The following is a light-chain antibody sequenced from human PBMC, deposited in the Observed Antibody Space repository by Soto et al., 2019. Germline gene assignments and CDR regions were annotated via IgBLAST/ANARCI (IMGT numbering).Light chain of an antibody. CDR3: QQYNEWPRT. Sequence: EIVMTQSPATLSVSPGERATLSCRASQSVGTYLAWYQQKPGQAPRLLIYGASTRAAGISPRFSGGGSGTEFTLTISSLQYEDFAVYYCQQYNEWPRTFGQGTKVGIE. CDR1: QSVGTY. CDR2: GAS. J-gene: IGKJ1*01. V-gene: IGKV3-15*01.